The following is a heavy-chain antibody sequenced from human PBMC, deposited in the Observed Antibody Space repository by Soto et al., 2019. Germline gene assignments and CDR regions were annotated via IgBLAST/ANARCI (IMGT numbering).Heavy chain of an antibody. CDR2: IYYSGST. Sequence: QVQLQESGPGLVKPSQTLSLTCTVSGGSISSGDYYWSWIRQPPGKGLEWIGYIYYSGSTYYNPSLTSRVTRSVDTSKNQFSLKLSSVTAADTAVYYCARVGGFGATTIDYWGQGTLVTVSS. CDR1: GGSISSGDYY. J-gene: IGHJ4*02. D-gene: IGHD3-10*01. CDR3: ARVGGFGATTIDY. V-gene: IGHV4-30-4*01.